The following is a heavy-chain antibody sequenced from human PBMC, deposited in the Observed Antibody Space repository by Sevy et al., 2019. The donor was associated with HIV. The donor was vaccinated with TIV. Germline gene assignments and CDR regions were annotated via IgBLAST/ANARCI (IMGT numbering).Heavy chain of an antibody. V-gene: IGHV4-31*03. J-gene: IGHJ6*02. CDR1: GGSISSGGYY. D-gene: IGHD2-15*01. Sequence: SETLSLTCTVSGGSISSGGYYWSWIRQHPGKGLEWIGYIYYSGSTYYNPSLKSRVTISVDTSKNQFSLKLSSVTAADTAVYYCAREGIGYCSGGSCYSTSYFGMDVWGQGTTVTVSS. CDR3: AREGIGYCSGGSCYSTSYFGMDV. CDR2: IYYSGST.